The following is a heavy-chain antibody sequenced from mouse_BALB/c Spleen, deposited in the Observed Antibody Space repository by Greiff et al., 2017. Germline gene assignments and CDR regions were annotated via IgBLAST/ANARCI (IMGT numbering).Heavy chain of an antibody. V-gene: IGHV5-6-4*01. CDR2: ISSGGSYT. CDR1: GFTFSSYT. Sequence: EVKLMESGGGLVKPGGSLKLSCAASGFTFSSYTMSWVRQTPEKRLEWVATISSGGSYTYCPDSVKGRFTISRDNAKNTLYLQMSSLKSEDTAMYYCTRDDGYLDYWGQGTTLTVSS. J-gene: IGHJ2*01. CDR3: TRDDGYLDY. D-gene: IGHD2-3*01.